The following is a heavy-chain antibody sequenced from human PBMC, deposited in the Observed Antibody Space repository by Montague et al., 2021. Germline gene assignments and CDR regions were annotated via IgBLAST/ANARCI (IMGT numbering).Heavy chain of an antibody. J-gene: IGHJ5*02. V-gene: IGHV4-39*07. CDR1: GASITSNTYY. Sequence: SETLSLTCTVSGASITSNTYYWGWIRQSPGKGLEWIGSIYYSGNSFYQPSLKSRITMAVDTSKNQFSLKLSSVTAADTAIYYCARVFSSWYVGWFDPWGQGTLATVSS. D-gene: IGHD6-13*01. CDR3: ARVFSSWYVGWFDP. CDR2: IYYSGNS.